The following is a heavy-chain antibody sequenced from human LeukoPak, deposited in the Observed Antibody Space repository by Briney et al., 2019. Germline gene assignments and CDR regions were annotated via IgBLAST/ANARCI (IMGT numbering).Heavy chain of an antibody. CDR1: GFPFTNAW. D-gene: IGHD4-17*01. J-gene: IGHJ4*02. CDR2: IYSGGTT. CDR3: ARQEDYGDYV. V-gene: IGHV3-66*04. Sequence: GGSLRLSCAASGFPFTNAWMSWARQAPGKGLEWVSVIYSGGTTYYADSVKGRFTISRDNSKSTLYLQMNSLRAEDTAMYYCARQEDYGDYVWGQGTLVTVSS.